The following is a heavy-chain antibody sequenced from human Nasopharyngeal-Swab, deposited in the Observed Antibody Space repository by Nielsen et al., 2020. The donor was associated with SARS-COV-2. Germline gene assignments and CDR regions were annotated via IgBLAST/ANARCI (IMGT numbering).Heavy chain of an antibody. D-gene: IGHD3-16*02. CDR3: ARDRITFGGVIVKGDAFDI. Sequence: WIRQPPGKGLEWVAVIWYDGSNKYYADSVKGRFTISRDNSKNTLYLQMNSLRAEDTAVYHRARDRITFGGVIVKGDAFDIWGQGTMVTVSS. V-gene: IGHV3-33*01. CDR2: IWYDGSNK. J-gene: IGHJ3*02.